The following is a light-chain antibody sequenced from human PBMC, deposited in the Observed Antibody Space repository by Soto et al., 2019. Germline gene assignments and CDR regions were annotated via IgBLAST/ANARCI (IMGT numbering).Light chain of an antibody. CDR1: QSVLYSSNNKNY. J-gene: IGKJ3*01. V-gene: IGKV4-1*01. CDR2: GAA. CDR3: QQYNSSPFT. Sequence: DIVMTQSQDSLALSLGERATLHCKSSQSVLYSSNNKNYLAWYQQKPGQPPKLLIYGAATRETGVPDRFNGSGSETAFTLTISSLQPEEFAVYYCQQYNSSPFTFGPGTKVDI.